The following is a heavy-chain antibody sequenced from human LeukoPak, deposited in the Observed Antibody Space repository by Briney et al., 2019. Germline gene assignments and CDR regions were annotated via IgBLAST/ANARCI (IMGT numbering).Heavy chain of an antibody. Sequence: GGSLRLSCVASGFTFSSYEMNWVRQAPGKGLEWLSYIGSSDSTTHYADSVKGRFTISRDNAKNSLYLQMNSLRAEDTALYYCAKDKRKLVREYYFDYWGQGTLVTVSS. J-gene: IGHJ4*02. CDR3: AKDKRKLVREYYFDY. CDR1: GFTFSSYE. D-gene: IGHD1-14*01. CDR2: IGSSDSTT. V-gene: IGHV3-48*03.